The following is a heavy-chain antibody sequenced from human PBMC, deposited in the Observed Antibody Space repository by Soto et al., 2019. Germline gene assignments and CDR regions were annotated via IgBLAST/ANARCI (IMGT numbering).Heavy chain of an antibody. D-gene: IGHD6-13*01. CDR2: INPNNGGT. V-gene: IGHV1-2*04. J-gene: IGHJ4*02. CDR1: GYSFTDYY. CDR3: AIAIPSSGWSPFDY. Sequence: QVQLVQSGTEVKKSGASVKVACKAFGYSFTDYYIHWVRQAPGQGLEWLGWINPNNGGTDYAQKFRDWVTITRDTSISTAYMELKRLRSDDTAVYYCAIAIPSSGWSPFDYWGQGTLVTVSS.